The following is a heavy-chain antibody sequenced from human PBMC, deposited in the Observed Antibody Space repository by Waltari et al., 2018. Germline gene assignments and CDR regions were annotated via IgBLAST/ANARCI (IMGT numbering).Heavy chain of an antibody. CDR3: MRDQRSTVLD. D-gene: IGHD1-1*01. Sequence: QLQLQESGPGLVKPSETLSLTCTVSGGSISNGDYHWGWVRQPPGKGLEWISTIHYTGSTSYNPSLKSRLTISVDTSKNQFSLKLSSVTAADTAVYHCMRDQRSTVLDWGQGTLVTVSS. CDR2: IHYTGST. J-gene: IGHJ4*02. CDR1: GGSISNGDYH. V-gene: IGHV4-39*07.